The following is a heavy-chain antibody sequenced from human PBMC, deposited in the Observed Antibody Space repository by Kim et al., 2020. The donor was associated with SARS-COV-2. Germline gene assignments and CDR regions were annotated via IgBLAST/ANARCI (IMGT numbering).Heavy chain of an antibody. CDR2: INSNGSST. J-gene: IGHJ4*02. D-gene: IGHD3-10*01. Sequence: GGSLRLSCAASGFTFSSYWMHWVRQAPGKGLVWVSRINSNGSSTNYADSVKGRFTISRDNAKNTLYLQMNSLRAEDTAVYYCARDLVNMVRGVIDYWGQGTLVTVSS. CDR1: GFTFSSYW. V-gene: IGHV3-74*01. CDR3: ARDLVNMVRGVIDY.